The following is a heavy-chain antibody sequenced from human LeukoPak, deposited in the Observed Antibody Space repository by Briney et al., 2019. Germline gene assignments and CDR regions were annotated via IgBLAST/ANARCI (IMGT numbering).Heavy chain of an antibody. CDR2: IKGKTDGGTT. CDR3: TVDTNTDSHYY. D-gene: IGHD2-8*01. Sequence: PGGSLRLSCGGSGFTFSHAWLSWVRQGPGKGLERVGRIKGKTDGGTTDYAAPVKGRFTISRDDSENTLYLQMNSLKTEDTAVYYCTVDTNTDSHYYGGQGTLVTVSS. J-gene: IGHJ4*02. CDR1: GFTFSHAW. V-gene: IGHV3-15*01.